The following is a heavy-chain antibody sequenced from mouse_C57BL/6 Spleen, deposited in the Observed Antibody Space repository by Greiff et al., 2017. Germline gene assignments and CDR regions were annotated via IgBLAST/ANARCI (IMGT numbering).Heavy chain of an antibody. Sequence: EVQRVESGEGLVKPGGSLKLSCAASGFTFSSYAMSWVRQTPEKRLEWVAYISSGGDYIYYADTVKGRFTISRDNARNTLYLQMSSLKSEDTAMYYCTREGLGTTVVVPFDYWGQGTTLTVSS. CDR1: GFTFSSYA. CDR2: ISSGGDYI. D-gene: IGHD1-1*01. J-gene: IGHJ2*01. V-gene: IGHV5-9-1*02. CDR3: TREGLGTTVVVPFDY.